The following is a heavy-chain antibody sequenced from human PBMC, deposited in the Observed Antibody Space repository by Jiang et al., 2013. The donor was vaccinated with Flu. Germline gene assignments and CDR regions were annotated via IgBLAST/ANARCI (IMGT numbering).Heavy chain of an antibody. CDR1: GYTFTSYG. V-gene: IGHV1-18*01. Sequence: GAEVKKPGASVKVSCKASGYTFTSYGISWVRQAPGQGLEWMGWISAYNGNTNYAQKLQGRVTMTTDTSTSTAHMELRSLRSDDTAVYYCARDNGVRGVIDPNWFDPWGQGTLVTVSS. CDR2: ISAYNGNT. D-gene: IGHD3-10*01. J-gene: IGHJ5*02. CDR3: ARDNGVRGVIDPNWFDP.